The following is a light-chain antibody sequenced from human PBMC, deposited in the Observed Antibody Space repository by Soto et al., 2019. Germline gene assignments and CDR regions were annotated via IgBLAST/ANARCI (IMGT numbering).Light chain of an antibody. J-gene: IGKJ1*01. V-gene: IGKV1-5*01. Sequence: DIQMTQSPSTLSASVGDTVTVTCRASQTISSYLNWYQQKPGKAPKLLIYAASSLQSGVPPRFSGSRSGTEFTLTISSLQPDDFGTYYCQQYNSYFSVTFGQGTKVDIK. CDR2: AAS. CDR1: QTISSY. CDR3: QQYNSYFSVT.